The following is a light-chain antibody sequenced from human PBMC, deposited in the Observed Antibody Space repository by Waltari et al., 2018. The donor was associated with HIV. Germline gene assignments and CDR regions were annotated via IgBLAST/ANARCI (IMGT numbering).Light chain of an antibody. CDR3: QQSHTTPAT. Sequence: DIQMTQSPSSLSASVGERVTITCRANQNINSYLNGYRQKPGKAPDLLIFGASTLQSGVPSRFSASGSGIDFILTITAVQHEDFATYFCQQSHTTPATFGQGTKLEMK. CDR1: QNINSY. CDR2: GAS. V-gene: IGKV1-39*01. J-gene: IGKJ2*01.